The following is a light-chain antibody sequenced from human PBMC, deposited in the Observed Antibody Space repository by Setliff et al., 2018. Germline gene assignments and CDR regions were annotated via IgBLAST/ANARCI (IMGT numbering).Light chain of an antibody. V-gene: IGLV2-14*01. Sequence: QSVLTQPASVSGYPGQSITISCAGTSSDVGAYNYVSWYQQNPGKAPRLMIFDVSNRPSGVSNRFSGSKSGSTASLTISGLQPEDEADYYCSSYTSSSTRVFGTGTKVTVL. CDR3: SSYTSSSTRV. CDR1: SSDVGAYNY. CDR2: DVS. J-gene: IGLJ1*01.